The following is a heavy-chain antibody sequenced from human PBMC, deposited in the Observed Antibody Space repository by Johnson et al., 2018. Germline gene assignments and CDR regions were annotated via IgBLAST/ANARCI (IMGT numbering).Heavy chain of an antibody. CDR3: ARGTCYYDSSAPGTFQH. Sequence: QVQLQESGPGLVKPSETLSLTCTVSGGSISSYYWNWIRQPPGKGLEWIGYIYYSGCTNYNPSLKRRVTRSVDTSKKQFSLRLSSVTAADPAVYYCARGTCYYDSSAPGTFQHWGQGTLVTVSS. D-gene: IGHD3-22*01. J-gene: IGHJ1*01. CDR2: IYYSGCT. V-gene: IGHV4-59*01. CDR1: GGSISSYY.